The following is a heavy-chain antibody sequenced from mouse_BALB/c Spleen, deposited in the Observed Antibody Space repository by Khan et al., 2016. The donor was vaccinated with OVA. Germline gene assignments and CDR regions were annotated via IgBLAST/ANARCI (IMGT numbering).Heavy chain of an antibody. J-gene: IGHJ2*01. CDR1: GYIFSDYT. V-gene: IGHV1-18*01. CDR3: ARTGYGSLGY. D-gene: IGHD1-1*01. Sequence: VRLQQSGPELVKPGASVKISCKASGYIFSDYTIDWVKQSHGKSLEWIGDINPNNGDTFYNQKFKGKATLTVDKSSSTAFMELRSLTSEDTAVYYCARTGYGSLGYWGQGTTLTVSS. CDR2: INPNNGDT.